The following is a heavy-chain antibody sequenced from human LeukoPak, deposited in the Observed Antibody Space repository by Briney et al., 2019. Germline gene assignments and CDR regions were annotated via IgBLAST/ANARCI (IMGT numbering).Heavy chain of an antibody. CDR1: GFTFSSYA. CDR2: ISWNSGSI. J-gene: IGHJ4*02. D-gene: IGHD3-10*01. Sequence: GGSLRLSCAASGFTFSSYAMHWVRQAPGKGLEWVSGISWNSGSIGYADSVKGRFTISRDNAKNSLYLQMNSLRAEDKALYYCAKDHGSGSYPLDYWGQGTLVTVSS. V-gene: IGHV3-9*01. CDR3: AKDHGSGSYPLDY.